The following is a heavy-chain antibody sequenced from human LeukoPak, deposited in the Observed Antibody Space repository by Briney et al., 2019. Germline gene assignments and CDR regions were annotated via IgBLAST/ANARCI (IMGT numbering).Heavy chain of an antibody. V-gene: IGHV3-33*01. D-gene: IGHD1-1*01. Sequence: PGRSLRLSCAASGFTFSSYGMHWVRQAPGKGLEWVAVIWYDGSNKYYADSVKGRFTISRDNSKNTLYLQMNSLRAEDTAVYYCARVESMTGTQPFDYWGQGTLVTVSS. J-gene: IGHJ4*02. CDR3: ARVESMTGTQPFDY. CDR2: IWYDGSNK. CDR1: GFTFSSYG.